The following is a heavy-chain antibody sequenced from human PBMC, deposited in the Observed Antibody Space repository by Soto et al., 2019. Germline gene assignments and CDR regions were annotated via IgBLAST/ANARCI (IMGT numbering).Heavy chain of an antibody. J-gene: IGHJ4*02. Sequence: LRLSCAASGFTFSSYAMSWVRQAPGKGLEWVSAISGSGGSTYYADSVKGRFTISRDNSKNTLYLQMNSLRAEDTAVYYCAKGAGYYDSSGYGVADYWGQGTLVTVS. CDR1: GFTFSSYA. CDR2: ISGSGGST. CDR3: AKGAGYYDSSGYGVADY. V-gene: IGHV3-23*01. D-gene: IGHD3-22*01.